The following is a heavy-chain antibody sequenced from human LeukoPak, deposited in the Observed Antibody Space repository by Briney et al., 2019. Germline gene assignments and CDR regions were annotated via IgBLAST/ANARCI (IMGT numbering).Heavy chain of an antibody. CDR3: ASNYGSGSYAWFDP. Sequence: SETLSLTCTVSGGSISSGSYYWSWIRQPAGKGLEWIGRIYTSGSTNYNPSLKSRVTISVDTSKNQFSLKLSSVTAADTAVYYCASNYGSGSYAWFDPWGQGTLVTVSS. V-gene: IGHV4-61*02. J-gene: IGHJ5*02. D-gene: IGHD3-10*01. CDR2: IYTSGST. CDR1: GGSISSGSYY.